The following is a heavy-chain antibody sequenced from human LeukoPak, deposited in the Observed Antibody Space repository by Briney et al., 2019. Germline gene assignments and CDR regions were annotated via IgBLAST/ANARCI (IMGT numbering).Heavy chain of an antibody. D-gene: IGHD5-12*01. V-gene: IGHV5-51*01. CDR2: NYPDDSDT. CDR1: GYRFNNYW. CDR3: ARHKAERGSSGYDWGAFDV. J-gene: IGHJ3*01. Sequence: GHSLKISCKNSGYRFNNYWIGWVRQMPGKGREWMGINYPDDSDTRYSPSFQGQVTISADKSITTAYLQWSSLKASDTAMYYCARHKAERGSSGYDWGAFDVWGQGTMVTVSS.